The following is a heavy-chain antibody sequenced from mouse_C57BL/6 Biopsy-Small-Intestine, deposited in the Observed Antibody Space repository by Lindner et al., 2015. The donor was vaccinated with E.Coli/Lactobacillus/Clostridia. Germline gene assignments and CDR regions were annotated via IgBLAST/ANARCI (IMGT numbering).Heavy chain of an antibody. CDR1: GGTFGNNV. Sequence: SVKVSCKTSGGTFGNNVISWVRQAPGQGLEWMGGIVPAFGTAKYPQKFQGRVTFTADESTNTAYMELSSLRFEDTAVYYCARDRGSYIGWFDPWGQGTLVTVSS. D-gene: IGHD1-1*02. V-gene: IGHV1-79*01. J-gene: IGHJ4*01. CDR2: IVPAFGTA. CDR3: ARDRGSYIGWFDP.